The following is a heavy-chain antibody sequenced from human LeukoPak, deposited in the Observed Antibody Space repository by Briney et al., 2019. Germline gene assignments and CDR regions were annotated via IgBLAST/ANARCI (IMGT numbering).Heavy chain of an antibody. J-gene: IGHJ4*02. CDR2: INPNSGGT. Sequence: GASVKVSCKASAYTFIASYVHWVRQAPGQGLEWMGWINPNSGGTNSAQKFQGRVTMTRDTSVSILYMELSSLRSEDTAVYYCARQMGATEGSGIWGQGTLVTVSS. CDR3: ARQMGATEGSGI. V-gene: IGHV1-2*02. CDR1: AYTFIASY. D-gene: IGHD1-26*01.